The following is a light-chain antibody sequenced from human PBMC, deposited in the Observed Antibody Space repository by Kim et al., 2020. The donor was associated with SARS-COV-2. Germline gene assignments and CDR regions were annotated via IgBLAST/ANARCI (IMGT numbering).Light chain of an antibody. CDR2: GAS. V-gene: IGKV3-15*01. CDR1: QSVSSN. CDR3: QQYNNWPPWT. J-gene: IGKJ1*01. Sequence: SPGERVTLSCRASQSVSSNLGWYQQKPGQAPRLLMYGASTRATGVPARFRGSGSGTDFTLTISSLQSEDFAVYYCQQYNNWPPWTFGQGTKVDIK.